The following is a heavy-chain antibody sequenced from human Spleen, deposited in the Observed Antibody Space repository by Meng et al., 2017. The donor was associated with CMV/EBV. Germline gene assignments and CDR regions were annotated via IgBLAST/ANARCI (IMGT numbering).Heavy chain of an antibody. D-gene: IGHD4-17*01. CDR3: AREFYGDYFIDY. V-gene: IGHV4-30-4*01. Sequence: QGPLYDWCTGMGAVSHALAPTGTFLGCSVSSGNNFWILIRQPPGKGLEWIGVIYFSGNTYHNPSLKSRVTISVDTSKNQFSLKLSSVTAADTAVYYCAREFYGDYFIDYWGQGTLVTVSS. CDR2: IYFSGNT. CDR1: GCSVSSGNNF. J-gene: IGHJ4*02.